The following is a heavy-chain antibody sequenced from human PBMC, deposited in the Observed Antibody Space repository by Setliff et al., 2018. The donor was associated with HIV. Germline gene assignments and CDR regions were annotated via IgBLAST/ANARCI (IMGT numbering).Heavy chain of an antibody. J-gene: IGHJ4*02. Sequence: SETLSLTCSVSGDSVSNYYWSWIRQPAGKGLEYVGRIYANGYANYNPSLKSRVTMSVDTSKNQFSLNLTSVTAADTATYYCARILISYGSGTHKYFDYWGQGTVVTVSS. D-gene: IGHD3-10*01. V-gene: IGHV4-4*07. CDR3: ARILISYGSGTHKYFDY. CDR2: IYANGYA. CDR1: GDSVSNYY.